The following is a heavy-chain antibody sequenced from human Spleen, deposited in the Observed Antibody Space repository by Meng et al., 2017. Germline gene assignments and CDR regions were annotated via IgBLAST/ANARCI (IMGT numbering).Heavy chain of an antibody. CDR1: GFTFSSYA. Sequence: GESLKISCAASGFTFSSYAMHWVRQAPGKGLEWVAVIWDDGSNDGSTKYYADSVKGRFTISRDNSKNTLYLQMNSLRAEDTAVYYCARAFYGSRSYLVQSAFDIWGQGKVVTVSS. CDR2: IWDDGSNDGSTK. D-gene: IGHD3-10*01. CDR3: ARAFYGSRSYLVQSAFDI. V-gene: IGHV3-33*08. J-gene: IGHJ3*02.